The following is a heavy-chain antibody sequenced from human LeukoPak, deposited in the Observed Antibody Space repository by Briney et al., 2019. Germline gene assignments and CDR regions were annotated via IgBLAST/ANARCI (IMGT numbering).Heavy chain of an antibody. Sequence: GASVTVSCKASGGTFSSYAISWVRQAPGQGLEWMGRIIPILGIANYAQKFQGRVTITADKSTSTAYMELSSLRSEDTAVYYCARAYCSSTSCYDASDYWGQGTLVTVSS. D-gene: IGHD2-2*01. J-gene: IGHJ4*02. V-gene: IGHV1-69*04. CDR2: IIPILGIA. CDR3: ARAYCSSTSCYDASDY. CDR1: GGTFSSYA.